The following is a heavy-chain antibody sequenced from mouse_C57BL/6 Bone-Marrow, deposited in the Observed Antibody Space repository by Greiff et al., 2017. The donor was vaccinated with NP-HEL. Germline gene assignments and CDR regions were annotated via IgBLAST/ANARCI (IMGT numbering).Heavy chain of an antibody. J-gene: IGHJ4*01. CDR2: ISDGGSYT. CDR1: GFTFSSYA. CDR3: ARDLYDYDEDAMDY. Sequence: EVKLVESGGGLVKPGGSLKLSCAASGFTFSSYAMSWVRQTPEKRLEWVATISDGGSYTYYPDNVKGRFTISIDNAKNNLYLQMSHLKSEDTAMYYCARDLYDYDEDAMDYWGQGTSVTVSS. V-gene: IGHV5-4*01. D-gene: IGHD2-4*01.